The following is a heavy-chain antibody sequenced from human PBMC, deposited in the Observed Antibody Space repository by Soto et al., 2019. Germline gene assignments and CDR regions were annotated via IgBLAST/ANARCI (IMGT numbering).Heavy chain of an antibody. CDR2: ISSNGGST. CDR3: VKDEGYYDSSGPFDY. J-gene: IGHJ4*02. V-gene: IGHV3-64D*06. CDR1: GFTFSSYA. Sequence: GGSLRLSCSASGFTFSSYAMHWVRQAPGKGLEYVSAISSNGGSTYYADSVKGRFTISRDNSKNTLYLQMSSLRAEDTAVYYCVKDEGYYDSSGPFDYWGQGTLVTVSS. D-gene: IGHD3-22*01.